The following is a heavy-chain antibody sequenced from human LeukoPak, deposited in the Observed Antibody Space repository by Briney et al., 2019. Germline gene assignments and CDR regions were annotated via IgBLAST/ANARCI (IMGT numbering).Heavy chain of an antibody. J-gene: IGHJ4*02. CDR2: FDPEDGET. V-gene: IGHV1-24*01. Sequence: ASVKVSCKASGYTFTGYYMHWVRQAPGQGLEWMGGFDPEDGETIYAQKFQGRVTMTEDTSTDTAYMELSSLRSEDTAVYYCATGGATGTTPPSYWGQGTLVTVSS. CDR1: GYTFTGYY. CDR3: ATGGATGTTPPSY. D-gene: IGHD1-7*01.